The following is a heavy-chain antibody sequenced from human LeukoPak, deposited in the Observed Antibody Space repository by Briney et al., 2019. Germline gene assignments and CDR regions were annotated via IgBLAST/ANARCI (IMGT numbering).Heavy chain of an antibody. D-gene: IGHD3-22*01. CDR1: GFTLSSYA. J-gene: IGHJ4*02. CDR3: AKDRTYHYDSSGSHFDY. CDR2: ISGSGGST. V-gene: IGHV3-23*01. Sequence: PGGSLRLSCAASGFTLSSYAMSWVRQAPGKGLEWVSAISGSGGSTYYADSVKGRFTISRDNSKNTLYLQMDSLRAEDTAVYYCAKDRTYHYDSSGSHFDYWGQGALVTVSS.